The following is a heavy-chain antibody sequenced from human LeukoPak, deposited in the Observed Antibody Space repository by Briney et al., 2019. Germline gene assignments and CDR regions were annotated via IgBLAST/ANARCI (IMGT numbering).Heavy chain of an antibody. V-gene: IGHV1-18*01. D-gene: IGHD6-19*01. Sequence: ASVKVSCKASGYTFTGYDINWVRQATGQGLEWMGWMNPNSGNTNYAQKLQGRVTMTTDTSTSTAYMELRSLRSDDTAVYYCAGVGESGWGDWGQGTLVTVSS. J-gene: IGHJ4*02. CDR2: MNPNSGNT. CDR3: AGVGESGWGD. CDR1: GYTFTGYD.